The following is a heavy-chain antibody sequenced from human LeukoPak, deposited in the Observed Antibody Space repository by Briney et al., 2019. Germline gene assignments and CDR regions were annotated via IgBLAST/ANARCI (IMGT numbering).Heavy chain of an antibody. CDR1: GFTFSNYG. CDR2: IWYDGSKK. J-gene: IGHJ5*02. V-gene: IGHV3-33*01. CDR3: AREGFDP. Sequence: PGGFLRLSCAASGFTFSNYGMHWVRQAPGKGLEWVALIWYDGSKKDYVDSVKGRFIISRDDSRNMVYLEMSSLRAEDTAVYYCAREGFDPWGQGTLVTVSS.